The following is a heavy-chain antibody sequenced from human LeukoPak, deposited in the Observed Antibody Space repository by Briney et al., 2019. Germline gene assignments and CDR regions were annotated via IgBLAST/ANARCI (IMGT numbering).Heavy chain of an antibody. D-gene: IGHD3-16*01. CDR1: GFTFSSYW. J-gene: IGHJ4*02. CDR3: ARYLRVFDY. CDR2: IRQDGSEK. V-gene: IGHV3-7*01. Sequence: GGSLRLSCAASGFTFSSYWMSWVRRAPGKGLEWVATIRQDGSEKYYVDSVKGRFTISRDNAKNSLYLQMNSLRAEDTAVYYCARYLRVFDYWGQGTLVTVSS.